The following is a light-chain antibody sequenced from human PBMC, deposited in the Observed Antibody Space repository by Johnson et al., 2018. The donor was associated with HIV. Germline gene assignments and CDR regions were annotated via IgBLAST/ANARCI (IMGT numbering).Light chain of an antibody. CDR2: ENT. V-gene: IGLV1-51*02. CDR3: GTWDSSLSAYV. Sequence: QSVLTQPPSVSAAPGQKVSISCSGSSSYIGNNYVSWYRQLPGTAPKLLIYENTKRPSGIPDRISGSKSGTSATLGITGLQTGDEADYYCGTWDSSLSAYVFGTGTKVTVL. CDR1: SSYIGNNY. J-gene: IGLJ1*01.